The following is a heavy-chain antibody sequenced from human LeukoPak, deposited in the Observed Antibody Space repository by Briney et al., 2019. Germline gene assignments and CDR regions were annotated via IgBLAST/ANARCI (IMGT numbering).Heavy chain of an antibody. Sequence: GGSLRLSCAASGFXXDXXTMXWVXXXPGXXXXXXXIXXDXXXTXYEDSVKGRFTISRDNSKNSLYLQMNSLRTEDTALYYCAKDKGNNWFDPWGQGTLVTVSS. J-gene: IGHJ5*02. CDR1: GFXXDXXT. V-gene: IGHV3-43*01. CDR3: AKDKGNNWFDP. CDR2: IXXDXXXT.